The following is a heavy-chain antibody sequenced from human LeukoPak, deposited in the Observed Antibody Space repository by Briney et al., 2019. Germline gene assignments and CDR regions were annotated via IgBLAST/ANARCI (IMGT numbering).Heavy chain of an antibody. CDR1: GFIFNTYW. V-gene: IGHV3-7*01. CDR2: IKQDGSEK. CDR3: VRDQGTTVTSYAFDM. Sequence: GGLLRLSCAASGFIFNTYWMTWVRQAPGKGLEWVANIKQDGSEKNYVDSVKGRFTISRDNAKNTVYLQMNSLRVEDTAVYSCVRDQGTTVTSYAFDMWGRGTRVTVSS. J-gene: IGHJ3*02. D-gene: IGHD4-17*01.